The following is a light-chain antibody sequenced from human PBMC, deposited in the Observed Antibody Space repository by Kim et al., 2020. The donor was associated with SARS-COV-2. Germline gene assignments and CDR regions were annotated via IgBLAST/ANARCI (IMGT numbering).Light chain of an antibody. CDR3: AAWDASLRTML. CDR2: RNN. V-gene: IGLV1-47*01. Sequence: GQRATSSFSRDIPNIPGTNVYCYSQLPQKAPKLLIYRNNQRPSGVPDRVSAAKSGTSASLAISGLRSEDEADYYCAAWDASLRTMLFGGGTQLTVL. CDR1: IPNIPGTN. J-gene: IGLJ2*01.